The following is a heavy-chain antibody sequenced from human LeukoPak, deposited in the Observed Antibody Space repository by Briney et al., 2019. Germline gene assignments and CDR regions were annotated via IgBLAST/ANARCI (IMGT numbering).Heavy chain of an antibody. CDR2: IRYDGSNK. Sequence: GGSLRLSCAASGFTFSSYGMHWVRQAPGKGLEWVAFIRYDGSNKYYADSVKGRFTISRDNSKNTLYPQMNSLRAEDTAVYYCAKDNPTVVTPASWFDPWGQETLVTVSS. CDR3: AKDNPTVVTPASWFDP. CDR1: GFTFSSYG. D-gene: IGHD4-23*01. V-gene: IGHV3-30*02. J-gene: IGHJ5*02.